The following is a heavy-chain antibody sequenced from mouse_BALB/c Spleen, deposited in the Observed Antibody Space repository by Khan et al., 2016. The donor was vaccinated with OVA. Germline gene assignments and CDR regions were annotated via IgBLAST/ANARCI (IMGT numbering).Heavy chain of an antibody. Sequence: QLQESGPGLVKPSQSLSLTCTVTGYSITSDYAWNWIRQFPGNKLEWMGYISYSGRTSYNPSLKSRISITRDTSTNQFFLQLNSVTTEDTATYYCARSVTITTVVATDFDYWGQGTTLTVSS. J-gene: IGHJ2*01. V-gene: IGHV3-2*02. CDR2: ISYSGRT. D-gene: IGHD1-1*01. CDR1: GYSITSDYA. CDR3: ARSVTITTVVATDFDY.